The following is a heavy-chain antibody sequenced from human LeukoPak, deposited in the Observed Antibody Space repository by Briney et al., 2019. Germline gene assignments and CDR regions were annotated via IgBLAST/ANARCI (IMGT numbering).Heavy chain of an antibody. D-gene: IGHD3-10*01. CDR2: MNSGGSTT. CDR3: ARDPDGSGSQYGMDV. V-gene: IGHV3-74*01. CDR1: GFTFDDYA. J-gene: IGHJ6*02. Sequence: QTGRSLRLSCAASGFTFDDYAMHWVRQAPGKGLVWVSRMNSGGSTTTYADSVKGRFTISRDNAKNTLYLQMSSLRAEDTAMYYCARDPDGSGSQYGMDVWGQGTTVTVSS.